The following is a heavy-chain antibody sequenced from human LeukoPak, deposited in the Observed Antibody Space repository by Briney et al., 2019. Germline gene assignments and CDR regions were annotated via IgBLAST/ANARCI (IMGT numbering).Heavy chain of an antibody. J-gene: IGHJ4*02. D-gene: IGHD6-19*01. CDR3: ARDRSTYSSGWWGIDY. V-gene: IGHV3-53*01. CDR2: IYSGGST. CDR1: GFTVSSNY. Sequence: GGSLRLSCAASGFTVSSNYMSWVRQAPGKGLEWVSVIYSGGSTYYADSVKGRFTLSRDNSKHTLYLQMNSLRAEDTAVYYCARDRSTYSSGWWGIDYWGQGTLVTVSS.